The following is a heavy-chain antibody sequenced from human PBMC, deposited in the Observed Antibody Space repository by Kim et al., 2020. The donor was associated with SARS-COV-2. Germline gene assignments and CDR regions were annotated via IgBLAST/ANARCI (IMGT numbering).Heavy chain of an antibody. CDR2: ISYDGSSK. CDR1: GFTFSTYG. V-gene: IGHV3-30*18. J-gene: IGHJ6*01. Sequence: GGSLRLSCAASGFTFSTYGMHWVRQAPGKGLEWVAVISYDGSSKYYGESVKGRFTISRDNPENTLYLQMNSLRPEDTAVYYCAKAVVRGVNYYYYGMDVWGQATTVAASS. CDR3: AKAVVRGVNYYYYGMDV. D-gene: IGHD3-10*01.